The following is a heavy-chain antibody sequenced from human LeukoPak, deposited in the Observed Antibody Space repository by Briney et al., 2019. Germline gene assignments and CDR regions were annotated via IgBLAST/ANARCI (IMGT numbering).Heavy chain of an antibody. J-gene: IGHJ3*02. V-gene: IGHV4-61*02. CDR1: GGSISSGSYY. D-gene: IGHD1-26*01. CDR2: IYTSGST. Sequence: PSETLSLTCTVSGGSISSGSYYWSWIRQPAGKGLEWIGRIYTSGSTNYNPSLKSRVTISVDTSKNQFSLKLSSVTAADTAVYYCARQWELLSGDAFDIWGQGTMVTVSS. CDR3: ARQWELLSGDAFDI.